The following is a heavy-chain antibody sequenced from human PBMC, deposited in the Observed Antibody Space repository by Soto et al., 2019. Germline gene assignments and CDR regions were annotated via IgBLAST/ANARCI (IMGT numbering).Heavy chain of an antibody. J-gene: IGHJ5*02. CDR1: GFTFSSYA. CDR3: ARAGHYYDSNLSLINWFDP. Sequence: GGSLRLSCAASGFTFSSYAMHWVRQAPGKGLEWVAVISYDGSNKYYADSVKGRFTISRDNSKNTLYLQMNSLRAEDTAVYYCARAGHYYDSNLSLINWFDPWGQGTLVTVSS. V-gene: IGHV3-30-3*01. D-gene: IGHD3-22*01. CDR2: ISYDGSNK.